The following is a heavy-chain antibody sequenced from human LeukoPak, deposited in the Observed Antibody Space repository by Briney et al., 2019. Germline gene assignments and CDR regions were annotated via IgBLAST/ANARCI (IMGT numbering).Heavy chain of an antibody. D-gene: IGHD5-18*01. V-gene: IGHV4-34*01. J-gene: IGHJ4*02. CDR3: ARIFIRNGYSSYFDC. Sequence: NSSETLSLTCAVYGGSFSGYYWSWIRQPPGAGLEWIGSVYQSGTTYYNPSLKSRVTTSVDMSKNQFSLRLRPVTAADTAVYYCARIFIRNGYSSYFDCWGQGTLVTVSS. CDR2: VYQSGTT. CDR1: GGSFSGYY.